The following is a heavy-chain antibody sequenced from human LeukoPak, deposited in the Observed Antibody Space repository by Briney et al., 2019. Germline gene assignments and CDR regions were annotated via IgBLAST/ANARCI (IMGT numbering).Heavy chain of an antibody. CDR1: GFTFSDYY. CDR2: ISSGSRAT. D-gene: IGHD3-22*01. V-gene: IGHV3-11*06. J-gene: IGHJ4*02. Sequence: GGSLRLSCAASGFTFSDYYMSWIRQAPGKGLEWVSYISSGSRATNYADSVKGRFTISRDNAKKSLYLQMNSLRAEDTAVYYCARSNLPDYYDSSGYPDYWGQGTLVTVSS. CDR3: ARSNLPDYYDSSGYPDY.